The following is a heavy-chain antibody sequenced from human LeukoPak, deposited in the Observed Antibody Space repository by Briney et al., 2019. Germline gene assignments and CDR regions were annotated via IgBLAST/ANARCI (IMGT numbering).Heavy chain of an antibody. V-gene: IGHV3-74*01. CDR3: ARESVETLIATNWFDP. CDR2: INSDGSST. Sequence: QPGGSLRLSCAASGFTFSSYWMHWVRQAPGKGLVWVSRINSDGSSTSYADSVKGRFTISRDNAKNTLYLQVNSLRAEDTAVYYCARESVETLIATNWFDPWGQGTLVTVSS. CDR1: GFTFSSYW. J-gene: IGHJ5*02. D-gene: IGHD2-8*01.